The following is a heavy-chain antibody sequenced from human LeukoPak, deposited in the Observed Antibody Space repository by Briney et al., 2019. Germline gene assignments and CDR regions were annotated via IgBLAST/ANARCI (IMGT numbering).Heavy chain of an antibody. J-gene: IGHJ4*02. CDR2: IYSGGST. Sequence: PGGSLRLSCAASGFTVSSNYMSWVRQAPGKGLEWVSVIYSGGSTYYADSVKGRFTISRENSKNTLYLQMNSLRAEDTAVYYCARGRPYYYGSGAYYFDYWGQGTLVTVSS. CDR3: ARGRPYYYGSGAYYFDY. V-gene: IGHV3-53*01. CDR1: GFTVSSNY. D-gene: IGHD3-10*01.